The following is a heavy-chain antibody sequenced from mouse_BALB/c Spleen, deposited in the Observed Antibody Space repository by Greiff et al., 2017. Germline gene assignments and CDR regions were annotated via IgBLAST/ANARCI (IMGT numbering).Heavy chain of an antibody. CDR3: ARRRFYYGYDGDAMDY. D-gene: IGHD2-2*01. CDR2: ISSGGSYT. CDR1: GFTFSSYG. J-gene: IGHJ4*01. Sequence: EVKLVESGGDLVKPGGSLKLSCAASGFTFSSYGMSWVRQTPDKRLEWVATISSGGSYTYYPDSVKGRFTISRDNAKNTLYLQMSSLKSEDTAMYYCARRRFYYGYDGDAMDYWGQGTSVTVSS. V-gene: IGHV5-6*02.